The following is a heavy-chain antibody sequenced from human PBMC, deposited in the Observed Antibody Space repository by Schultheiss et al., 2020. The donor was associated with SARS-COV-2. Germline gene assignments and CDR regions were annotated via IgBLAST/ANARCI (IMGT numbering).Heavy chain of an antibody. Sequence: GGSLRLSCAASGFTFSSYWMHWVRQAPGKGLEWVSAISGSGGSTYYADSVKGRFTISRDNSKNTLYLQMNSLRAEDTAVYYCARTAIGLGTLLDYYGMDVWGQGTTVTVSS. CDR3: ARTAIGLGTLLDYYGMDV. V-gene: IGHV3-23*01. D-gene: IGHD1-14*01. CDR2: ISGSGGST. J-gene: IGHJ6*02. CDR1: GFTFSSYW.